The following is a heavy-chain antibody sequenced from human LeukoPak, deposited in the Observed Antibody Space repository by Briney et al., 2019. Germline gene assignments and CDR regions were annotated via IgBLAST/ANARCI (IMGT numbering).Heavy chain of an antibody. J-gene: IGHJ6*03. CDR1: GGTFSSYA. Sequence: SVKVSCKASGGTFSSYAISWVRQAPGQGLEWMGGIIPIFGTANYAQKFQGRVTITTDESTSTAYMELSSLRSEDTAVYYCARVAVTVTTQRSYYYYMDVWGKGTTVTVS. CDR3: ARVAVTVTTQRSYYYYMDV. V-gene: IGHV1-69*05. D-gene: IGHD4-17*01. CDR2: IIPIFGTA.